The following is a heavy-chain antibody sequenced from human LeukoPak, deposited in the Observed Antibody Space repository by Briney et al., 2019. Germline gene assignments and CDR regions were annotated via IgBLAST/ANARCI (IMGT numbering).Heavy chain of an antibody. D-gene: IGHD1-26*01. V-gene: IGHV3-11*04. CDR3: ARDPSWEILSYFDY. CDR1: GFTFRNYY. Sequence: GGSLRLSCAASGFTFRNYYMTWIRQAPGRGLEWVSYISASGDTIYYGDSVRGRFTISRDNAKNSLYLDMNTLKAEDTAVYYCARDPSWEILSYFDYWGQGTLVTVSS. CDR2: ISASGDTI. J-gene: IGHJ4*02.